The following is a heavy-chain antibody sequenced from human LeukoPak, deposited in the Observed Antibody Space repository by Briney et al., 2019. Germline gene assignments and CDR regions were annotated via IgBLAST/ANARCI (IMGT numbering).Heavy chain of an antibody. CDR2: ISGSGGST. D-gene: IGHD6-13*01. Sequence: GGSLRLSCAASGFTFSSYAMSWVRQAPGKGLEWVSAISGSGGSTYYADSVKGRFTISRDNSKNTLYLQMNSLRAEDTAVYYCAKDGIGIAAAGTFDFDYWGQGTPVTVSS. V-gene: IGHV3-23*01. CDR1: GFTFSSYA. J-gene: IGHJ4*02. CDR3: AKDGIGIAAAGTFDFDY.